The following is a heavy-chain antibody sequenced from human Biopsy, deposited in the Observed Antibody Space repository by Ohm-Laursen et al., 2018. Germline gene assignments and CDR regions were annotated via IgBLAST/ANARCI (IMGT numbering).Heavy chain of an antibody. CDR2: IHGSGRT. D-gene: IGHD3-16*01. CDR1: EFNVDRNH. CDR3: AGAGGHSF. J-gene: IGHJ4*02. V-gene: IGHV3-66*01. Sequence: SLRLSCAASEFNVDRNHMNWVRQAPGKGLEWVSMIHGSGRTDYADSVKGRFTVSRDNSKDTVYLQMNALRVGDTAMYYCAGAGGHSFWGQGALVTVSS.